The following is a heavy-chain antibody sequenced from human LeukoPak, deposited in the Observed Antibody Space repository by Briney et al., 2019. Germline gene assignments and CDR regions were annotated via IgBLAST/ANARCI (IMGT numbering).Heavy chain of an antibody. CDR2: INPNSGGT. J-gene: IGHJ4*02. Sequence: VASVKVSCKASGYTFTGYYMHWVRQAPGQGLEWMGWINPNSGGTNYAQKFQGRVTMTRDTSISTAYMELSRLRSDDTAVYYCARAWLRLPPFDYWGQGTLVTVSS. CDR3: ARAWLRLPPFDY. D-gene: IGHD5-12*01. CDR1: GYTFTGYY. V-gene: IGHV1-2*02.